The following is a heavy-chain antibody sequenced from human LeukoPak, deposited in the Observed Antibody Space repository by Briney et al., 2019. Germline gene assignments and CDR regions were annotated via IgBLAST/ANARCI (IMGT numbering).Heavy chain of an antibody. CDR1: GGSISSSNW. CDR2: IYHSGST. CDR3: ARRTYYDFWSGYYEAWFDP. Sequence: PSGTLSLTCAVSGGSISSSNWWSWVRQPPGKGLEWIGEIYHSGSTNYNPSLKSRVTISVDKSKNQFSLKLSSVTAADTAVYYCARRTYYDFWSGYYEAWFDPWGQGTLVTVSS. D-gene: IGHD3-3*01. V-gene: IGHV4-4*02. J-gene: IGHJ5*02.